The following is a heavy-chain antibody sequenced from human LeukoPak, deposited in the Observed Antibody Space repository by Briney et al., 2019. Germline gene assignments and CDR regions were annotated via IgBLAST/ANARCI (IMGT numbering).Heavy chain of an antibody. Sequence: ETLSLTCAVSGYSKSSGYYWGWIRQPPGKGLELVSAISGSGGCTYYAHSVKGRFTISRDNSKNTLYLQMNSLRAEDTAVYYCASTRTADYDFWSGYFDDYWGQGTLVTVSS. CDR2: ISGSGGCT. CDR3: ASTRTADYDFWSGYFDDY. J-gene: IGHJ4*02. CDR1: GYSKSSGYY. D-gene: IGHD3-3*01. V-gene: IGHV3-23*01.